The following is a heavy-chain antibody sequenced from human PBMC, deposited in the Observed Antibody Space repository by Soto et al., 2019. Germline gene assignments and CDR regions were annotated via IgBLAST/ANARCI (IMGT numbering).Heavy chain of an antibody. CDR1: GFTFSTYA. CDR3: ARDIGRRGDNYGSDY. Sequence: QVQLVESGGGVVQPGTSLRLSCAASGFTFSTYAMHWVRQAPGKGLEWVAITWRDGSNEYYAGSVRGRFTISRDNSKSILDLQMNSLRTEDTAVYYCARDIGRRGDNYGSDYWGQGTLVTVSS. V-gene: IGHV3-33*01. D-gene: IGHD5-18*01. CDR2: TWRDGSNE. J-gene: IGHJ4*02.